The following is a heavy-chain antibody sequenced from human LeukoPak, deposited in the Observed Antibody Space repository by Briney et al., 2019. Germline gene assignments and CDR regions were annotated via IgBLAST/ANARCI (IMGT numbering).Heavy chain of an antibody. D-gene: IGHD5-18*01. V-gene: IGHV4-39*02. CDR1: GGSISSSSYY. J-gene: IGHJ4*02. Sequence: SETLSLTCTVSGGSISSSSYYWGWIRQPPGKGLEWIGSIYYSGSTYYNPSLKSRVTISVDTSKNRFSLKLSSVTAADTAVYYCAREGIQLWLSAFDYWGQGTLVTVSS. CDR3: AREGIQLWLSAFDY. CDR2: IYYSGST.